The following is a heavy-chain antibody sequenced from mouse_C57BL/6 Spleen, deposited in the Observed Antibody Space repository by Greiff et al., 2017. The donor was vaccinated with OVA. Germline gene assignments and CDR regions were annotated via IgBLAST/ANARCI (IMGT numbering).Heavy chain of an antibody. CDR1: GFSLTSYG. V-gene: IGHV2-4*01. D-gene: IGHD2-4*01. J-gene: IGHJ4*01. CDR3: AIYDYDGGYYAMDY. CDR2: IWSGGST. Sequence: VQLQQSGPGLVQPSQSLSITCTVSGFSLTSYGVHWVRQPPGKGLEWLGVIWSGGSTDYNAAFISRLSISKDNSKSQVFFKMNSLQADDTAIYYCAIYDYDGGYYAMDYWGQGTSVTVSS.